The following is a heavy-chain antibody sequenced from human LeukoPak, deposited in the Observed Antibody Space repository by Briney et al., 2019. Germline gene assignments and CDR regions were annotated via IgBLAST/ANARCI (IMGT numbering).Heavy chain of an antibody. V-gene: IGHV5-51*01. CDR2: IYPGDSDT. CDR1: GYSFTSYW. Sequence: GGSLMISCKGSGYSFTSYWIGWVRQMPGKGLEWMGIIYPGDSDTRYSPSFQGQVTISADKSISTAYLQWSSLKASDTAMYYCARHALYCSGGSCHFDIWGQGTMVTVSS. J-gene: IGHJ3*02. CDR3: ARHALYCSGGSCHFDI. D-gene: IGHD2-15*01.